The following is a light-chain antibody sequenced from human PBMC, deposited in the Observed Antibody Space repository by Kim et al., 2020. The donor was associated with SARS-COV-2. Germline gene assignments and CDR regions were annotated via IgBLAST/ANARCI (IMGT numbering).Light chain of an antibody. CDR3: QQRSNWPPAGT. CDR1: PAVSVN. Sequence: PEQSATLTSRASPAVSVNLIWYHQTPGHAPMLLIYDAYNRATGIPARFSGSVSGTDFTLTISSLEPEDFAVYYCQQRSNWPPAGTFGQGTKVDIK. CDR2: DAY. J-gene: IGKJ1*01. V-gene: IGKV3-11*01.